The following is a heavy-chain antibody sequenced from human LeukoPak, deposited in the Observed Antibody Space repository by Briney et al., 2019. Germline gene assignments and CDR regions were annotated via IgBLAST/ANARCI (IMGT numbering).Heavy chain of an antibody. D-gene: IGHD1-26*01. CDR2: IRYDGSNK. CDR3: ARGRSGIYYFDF. J-gene: IGHJ4*02. CDR1: GFTFSSYG. Sequence: GGSLRLSCAASGFTFSSYGMHWVRQAPGKGLEWVAFIRYDGSNKYYADSVKGRFTISRDNSKNTLYLQMNSLRAEDTAVYYCARGRSGIYYFDFWGQGTLVPVSS. V-gene: IGHV3-30*02.